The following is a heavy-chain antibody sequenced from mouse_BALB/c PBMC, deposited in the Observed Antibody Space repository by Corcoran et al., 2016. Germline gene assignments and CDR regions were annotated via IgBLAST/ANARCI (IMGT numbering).Heavy chain of an antibody. J-gene: IGHJ4*01. Sequence: QIQLVQSGPELKKPGETVKISCKASGYTFKNYGMNWVKQAPGKGLKWMGWINTYTGEQTYADDFKGRFAFSLETSASTAYLQINNLKNEDTATYFCARYGNFSAMDYWGQGTSVTVSS. CDR1: GYTFKNYG. V-gene: IGHV9-3-1*01. CDR2: INTYTGEQ. CDR3: ARYGNFSAMDY. D-gene: IGHD1-1*01.